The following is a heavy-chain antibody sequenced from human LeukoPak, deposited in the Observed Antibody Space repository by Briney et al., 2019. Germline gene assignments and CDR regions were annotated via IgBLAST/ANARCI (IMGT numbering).Heavy chain of an antibody. Sequence: SETLSLTCTVSGGSISSGGYYWSWIRQHPGKGLEWIGYIYYSGSTYYNPSPKSRITISIDTSKNHFSLKLSSVTAADTAVYYCARSWFGESIPFDYWGQGTLVTVSS. V-gene: IGHV4-31*03. CDR2: IYYSGST. J-gene: IGHJ4*02. CDR3: ARSWFGESIPFDY. CDR1: GGSISSGGYY. D-gene: IGHD3-10*01.